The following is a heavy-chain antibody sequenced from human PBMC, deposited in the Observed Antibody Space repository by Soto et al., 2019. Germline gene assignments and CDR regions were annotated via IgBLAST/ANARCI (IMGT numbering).Heavy chain of an antibody. CDR2: IYYSGST. Sequence: LSLTFTVSGGSISSSSYYWGWIRQPPGKGLEWIGSIYYSGSTYYNPSLKSRVTISVDTSKNQFSLKLSSVTAADTAVYYCARHPPMAGTFWFDPWGQGTLVTVSS. V-gene: IGHV4-39*01. CDR1: GGSISSSSYY. D-gene: IGHD6-19*01. CDR3: ARHPPMAGTFWFDP. J-gene: IGHJ5*02.